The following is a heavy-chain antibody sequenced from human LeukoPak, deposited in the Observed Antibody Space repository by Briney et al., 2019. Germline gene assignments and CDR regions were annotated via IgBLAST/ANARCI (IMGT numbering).Heavy chain of an antibody. CDR3: ARDELVTKGIAADY. CDR1: GFTFRSYW. J-gene: IGHJ4*02. V-gene: IGHV3-7*03. Sequence: PPGGSLRLSCAASGFTFRSYWMTWVRQAPGKGLEWVANIKQDGMEKYNVNSLKAQFTFSRDNAKNSRNLQMNSRKAENTAVYNCARDELVTKGIAADYWGQGTLVTVSS. D-gene: IGHD6-13*01. CDR2: IKQDGMEK.